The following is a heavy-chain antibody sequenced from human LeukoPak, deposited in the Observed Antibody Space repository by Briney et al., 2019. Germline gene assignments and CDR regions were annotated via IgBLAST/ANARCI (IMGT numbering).Heavy chain of an antibody. CDR3: ARTGLSSWYNPYYYGMDV. J-gene: IGHJ6*02. CDR1: GYTFTSYD. CDR2: MNPNSGNT. D-gene: IGHD6-13*01. V-gene: IGHV1-8*01. Sequence: GASVKVSCKASGYTFTSYDINWVRQATGQGLGWMGWMNPNSGNTGYAQKFQGRVTMTRNTSISTAYMELSRLRSDDTAVYYCARTGLSSWYNPYYYGMDVWGQGTTVTVSS.